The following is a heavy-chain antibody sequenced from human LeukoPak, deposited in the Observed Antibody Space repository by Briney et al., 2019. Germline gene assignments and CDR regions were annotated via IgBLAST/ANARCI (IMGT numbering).Heavy chain of an antibody. Sequence: SETLSLTCTVSGGSISSYYWSWIRQPAGKGLEWIGRIYTSGSTNYNPSLKSRVPMSVDTSKNQFSLKLSSVTAADTAVYYCARGNILCSGGSCSTNIDYWGQGTLVTVSS. V-gene: IGHV4-4*07. CDR1: GGSISSYY. D-gene: IGHD2-15*01. CDR3: ARGNILCSGGSCSTNIDY. J-gene: IGHJ4*02. CDR2: IYTSGST.